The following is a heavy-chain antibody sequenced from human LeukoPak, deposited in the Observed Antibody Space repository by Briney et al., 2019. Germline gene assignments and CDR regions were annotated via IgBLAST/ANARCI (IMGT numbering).Heavy chain of an antibody. Sequence: GGSLRLSCAASGFTFSSYWMSWVRQAPGKGLEWVANIKQDGSEKYYVDSVKGRFTISRDNAKNSLYLQMNSLRAEDTAVYYCARGDTRDYYYYYMDVWGKGTTVTVSS. V-gene: IGHV3-7*01. CDR3: ARGDTRDYYYYYMDV. CDR2: IKQDGSEK. CDR1: GFTFSSYW. D-gene: IGHD5-18*01. J-gene: IGHJ6*03.